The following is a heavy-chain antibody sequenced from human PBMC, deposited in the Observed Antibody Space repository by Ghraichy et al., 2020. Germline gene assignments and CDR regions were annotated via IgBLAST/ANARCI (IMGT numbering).Heavy chain of an antibody. CDR2: INHSGST. D-gene: IGHD2-21*02. J-gene: IGHJ4*02. V-gene: IGHV4-34*01. CDR1: GGSFSGYY. Sequence: SETLSLTCAVYGGSFSGYYWSWIRQPPGKGLEWIGEINHSGSTNYNPSLKSRVTMSVDTSKNQFSLKLSSVTAADTAVYYCARRCDPARCLDYWGQGTLVTVSS. CDR3: ARRCDPARCLDY.